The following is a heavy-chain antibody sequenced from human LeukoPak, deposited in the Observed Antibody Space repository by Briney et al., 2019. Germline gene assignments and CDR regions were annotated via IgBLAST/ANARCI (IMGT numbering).Heavy chain of an antibody. CDR2: FYSSGNV. V-gene: IGHV4-4*07. CDR1: GDSISNYY. Sequence: SETLSLTCTVFGDSISNYYWSWLRQPAGKGLEWIGRFYSSGNVKYNSSLQSRVIVSVDTSKNQFSLKLTSVTAADTAVNYCARDSGRIAAVGTTHYYGMDVWGPGTTVTVSS. J-gene: IGHJ6*02. D-gene: IGHD6-13*01. CDR3: ARDSGRIAAVGTTHYYGMDV.